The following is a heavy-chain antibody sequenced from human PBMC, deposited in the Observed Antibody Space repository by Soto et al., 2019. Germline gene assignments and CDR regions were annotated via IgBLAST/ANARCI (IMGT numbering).Heavy chain of an antibody. Sequence: GGSLRLSCAASGFTFSSYGMHWVRQAPGKGLEWVAVIWYDGSNKYYADSVKGRFTISRDNSKNTLYLQMNSLRAEDTAVYYCARERSIAARPQGLYYYYMDVWGKGTTVTVSS. J-gene: IGHJ6*03. CDR2: IWYDGSNK. V-gene: IGHV3-33*01. D-gene: IGHD6-6*01. CDR1: GFTFSSYG. CDR3: ARERSIAARPQGLYYYYMDV.